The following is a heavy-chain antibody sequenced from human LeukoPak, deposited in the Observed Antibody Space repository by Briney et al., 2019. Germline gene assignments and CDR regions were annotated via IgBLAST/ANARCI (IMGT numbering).Heavy chain of an antibody. CDR2: IRYDGSNK. Sequence: PGGSLRLSCAASGFTFSSYGMHWVRQAPGKGLEWVAFIRYDGSNKYYADSVKGQFTISRDNSKNTLYLQMNSLRAEDTAVYYCAKSGHSSSGIFDYWGQGTLVTVSS. D-gene: IGHD6-13*01. CDR3: AKSGHSSSGIFDY. CDR1: GFTFSSYG. V-gene: IGHV3-30*02. J-gene: IGHJ4*02.